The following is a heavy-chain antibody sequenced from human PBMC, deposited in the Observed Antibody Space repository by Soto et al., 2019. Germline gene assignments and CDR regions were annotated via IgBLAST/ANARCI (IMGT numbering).Heavy chain of an antibody. CDR1: GGAISSGNDS. CDR3: ARDLHYYGYWYCDL. D-gene: IGHD3-10*01. J-gene: IGHJ2*01. V-gene: IGHV4-30-2*01. Sequence: QLRLQESGSGLVKPSQTLSLTCAVSGGAISSGNDSWSWIRQPPGKGLEWIGYIFHSGSPYYNPSLKSRVTISVDRAKNQFSLRLSSVTAADTAVYYCARDLHYYGYWYCDLWGRGTLVTVSS. CDR2: IFHSGSP.